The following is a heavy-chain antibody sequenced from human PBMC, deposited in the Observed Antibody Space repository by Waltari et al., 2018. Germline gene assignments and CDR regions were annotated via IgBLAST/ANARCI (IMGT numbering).Heavy chain of an antibody. Sequence: QVQMQESGPGLVKPSETLSLTCSVSGVSVSSSSYYWGWIRQPPGKGLEWISSIYYSGSTYYSQSLKSRVTISLDTSKNEFSLKLTSVTAADTAVYYCATPRFPMFPAIGPFWGRGILVAVSS. V-gene: IGHV4-39*07. CDR3: ATPRFPMFPAIGPF. CDR2: IYYSGST. CDR1: GVSVSSSSYY. D-gene: IGHD5-18*01. J-gene: IGHJ4*02.